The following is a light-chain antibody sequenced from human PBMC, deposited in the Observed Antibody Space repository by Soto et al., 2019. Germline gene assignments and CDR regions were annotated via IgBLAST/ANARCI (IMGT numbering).Light chain of an antibody. CDR1: QSVSVY. CDR2: DAS. Sequence: EIVLTQSPATLSLSPGERATLSFRASQSVSVYLAWYQQKPGQAPRLLISDASDRAAGVPVRFSGSGSGTDFTLTISSLEPEDFAVYYCHQFATTRSFGQGTKVDIK. J-gene: IGKJ1*01. V-gene: IGKV3-11*01. CDR3: HQFATTRS.